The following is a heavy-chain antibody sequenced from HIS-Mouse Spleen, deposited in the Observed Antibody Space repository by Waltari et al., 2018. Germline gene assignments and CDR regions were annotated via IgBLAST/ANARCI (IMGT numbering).Heavy chain of an antibody. V-gene: IGHV1-2*02. CDR2: INPNGGGT. J-gene: IGHJ4*02. Sequence: QVQLVQSGAEVKKPGASVKVSCKASGYTFTGYYMHWGRQAPGQGLEWMGWINPNGGGTNYAQKFQGRVTMTRDTSISAAYMELSRLRSDDTAVYYCAREGALGYFDYWGQGTLVTVSS. CDR3: AREGALGYFDY. D-gene: IGHD7-27*01. CDR1: GYTFTGYY.